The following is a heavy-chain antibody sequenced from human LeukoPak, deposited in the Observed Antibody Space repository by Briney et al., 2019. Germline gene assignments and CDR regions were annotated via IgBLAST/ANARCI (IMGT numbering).Heavy chain of an antibody. CDR2: IYYSGYT. CDR1: GVSIRTTSSY. Sequence: SETLSLTCTVSGVSIRTTSSYWGWLGQPQGKGLEGNGSIYYSGYTYSSSSLESRVTMSVDTSNSKFSLKLNSVTAADTAIYYCARHFAGHTRAFDYWGQGTLVTVSS. J-gene: IGHJ4*02. CDR3: ARHFAGHTRAFDY. V-gene: IGHV4-39*01.